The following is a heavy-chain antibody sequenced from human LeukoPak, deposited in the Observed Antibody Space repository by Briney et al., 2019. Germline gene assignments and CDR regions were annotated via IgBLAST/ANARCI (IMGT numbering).Heavy chain of an antibody. J-gene: IGHJ6*02. D-gene: IGHD2-2*01. CDR2: INPSGGST. Sequence: AASVKVSCKASGYTFTSYYMHWVRPAPGQGLEWMGIINPSGGSTSYAQKFQGRVTMTRDTSTSTVYMELSSLRSEDTAVYYCAAIRLGKAAQFMPATYYYYGMDVWGQGTTVTVSS. CDR3: AAIRLGKAAQFMPATYYYYGMDV. CDR1: GYTFTSYY. V-gene: IGHV1-46*01.